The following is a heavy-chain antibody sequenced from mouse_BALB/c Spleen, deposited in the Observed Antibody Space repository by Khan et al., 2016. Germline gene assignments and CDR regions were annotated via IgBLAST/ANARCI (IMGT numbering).Heavy chain of an antibody. J-gene: IGHJ1*01. CDR2: INRYNGDT. Sequence: VQLKESGPELVKPGASVKLSCTASGYSFTGYFMNWVKQSLGKSLEWIGRINRYNGDTVYNPTFKGKVTLTADKSHSTAYMELLSLTSEDSAVSYCARGDNYENWVFDDWGAGTTVTVSS. CDR3: ARGDNYENWVFDD. V-gene: IGHV1-37*01. CDR1: GYSFTGYF. D-gene: IGHD1-3*01.